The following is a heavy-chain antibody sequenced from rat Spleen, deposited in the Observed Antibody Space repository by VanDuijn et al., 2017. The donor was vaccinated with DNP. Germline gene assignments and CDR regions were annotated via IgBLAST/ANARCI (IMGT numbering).Heavy chain of an antibody. CDR3: ARLLPPFAF. J-gene: IGHJ3*01. CDR2: IGPNGDSA. D-gene: IGHD1-4*01. CDR1: GFSFSNYG. Sequence: EVQVVESGGGLVQPGRSLKLSCAASGFSFSNYGMAWVRQAPTKGLKWVATIGPNGDSAYYRDSVKGRFTISRDNAKSTLYLQMNSLRSEDTATYYCARLLPPFAFWGQGTLVTVSS. V-gene: IGHV5-29*01.